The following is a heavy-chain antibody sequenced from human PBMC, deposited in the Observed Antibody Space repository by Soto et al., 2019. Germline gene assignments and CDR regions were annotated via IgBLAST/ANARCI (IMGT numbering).Heavy chain of an antibody. Sequence: ASVKVSCKASGYPFTAYYIHWIRQAPGQGLQWMGRVNPSVNSTTYAEKIQGRVTVTWDTSTSTVFLEMISLRSEDSALYYCARGPPRGAYTTHFDHWGQGSLVTVSS. CDR3: ARGPPRGAYTTHFDH. D-gene: IGHD1-1*01. CDR2: VNPSVNST. V-gene: IGHV1-46*01. J-gene: IGHJ5*02. CDR1: GYPFTAYY.